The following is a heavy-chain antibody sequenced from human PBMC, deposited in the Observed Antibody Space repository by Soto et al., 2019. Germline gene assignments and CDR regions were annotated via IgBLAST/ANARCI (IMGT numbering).Heavy chain of an antibody. D-gene: IGHD6-19*01. Sequence: ASVKVSCKASGYTFTSYGISWVRQAPGRGLEWMGWISAYNGNTNYAQKLQGRVTMTTDTSTSTAYMELRSLRSDDTAVYYCASYERYSSGWYWFDPRGQGTLVTVSS. J-gene: IGHJ5*02. CDR2: ISAYNGNT. CDR1: GYTFTSYG. V-gene: IGHV1-18*01. CDR3: ASYERYSSGWYWFDP.